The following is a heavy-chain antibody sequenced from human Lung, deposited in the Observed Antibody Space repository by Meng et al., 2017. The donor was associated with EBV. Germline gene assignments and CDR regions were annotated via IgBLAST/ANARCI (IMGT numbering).Heavy chain of an antibody. D-gene: IGHD3-10*01. CDR1: GFTFSGAA. J-gene: IGHJ4*02. Sequence: LEEAGGGLGPPGASLNLSCAASGFTFSGAAMHWVRQASGKGLEWVGRIRSKANNYATSFGASVEGRFTISRDDSNNTAYLQMNSLKTEDTAVYYCTSRSYWGQGTLVTVSS. CDR3: TSRSY. V-gene: IGHV3-73*02. CDR2: IRSKANNYAT.